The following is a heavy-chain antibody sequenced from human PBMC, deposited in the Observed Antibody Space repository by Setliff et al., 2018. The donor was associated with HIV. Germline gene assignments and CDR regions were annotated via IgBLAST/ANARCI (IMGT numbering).Heavy chain of an antibody. Sequence: PSETLSLTCTVSGDSISSGGYYWSWIRQPAGQGLEWIGRIYTSGNTNYNPSTNYNPSLKSRITISLETSRNQFSLRVTCVTATDTAVYYCTRQSPVAGSGAFDIWGQGTMVTVSS. CDR1: GDSISSGGYY. V-gene: IGHV4-61*02. CDR2: IYTSGNTNYNPST. CDR3: TRQSPVAGSGAFDI. J-gene: IGHJ3*02. D-gene: IGHD6-19*01.